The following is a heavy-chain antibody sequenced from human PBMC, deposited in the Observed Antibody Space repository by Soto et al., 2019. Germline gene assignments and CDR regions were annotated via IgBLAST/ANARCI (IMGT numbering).Heavy chain of an antibody. J-gene: IGHJ4*02. CDR2: IYYSGNT. CDR3: AREGGESSDGLYYFDS. D-gene: IGHD3-16*01. Sequence: SETLSLTCTVSGGSTSSDNYWSWIRQPPGKGLEWIGHIYYSGNTDYNPSLKSRLAISIDTSRNQFSLKLSSVTAADTAVYFCAREGGESSDGLYYFDSWGQGSLVTVSS. V-gene: IGHV4-30-4*01. CDR1: GGSTSSDNY.